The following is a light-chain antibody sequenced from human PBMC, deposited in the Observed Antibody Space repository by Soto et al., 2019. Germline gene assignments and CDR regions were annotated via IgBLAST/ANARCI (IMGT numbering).Light chain of an antibody. CDR1: YDISSS. V-gene: IGKV1-9*01. Sequence: DIQLTQSPSFLSASVEDRVTISCRASYDISSSLAWYQQEPGKPPKLLIYDSSTLQTGVPSRFTGSGSGRKFTRTISGLQFVDFATYFCQQLSHYPYTFGQGTKLEI. CDR3: QQLSHYPYT. CDR2: DSS. J-gene: IGKJ2*01.